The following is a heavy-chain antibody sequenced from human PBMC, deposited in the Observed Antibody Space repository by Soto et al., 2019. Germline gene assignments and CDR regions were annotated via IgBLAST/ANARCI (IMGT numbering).Heavy chain of an antibody. CDR2: ISGNARTI. D-gene: IGHD3-9*01. CDR3: AKDSYDILTGPFDY. J-gene: IGHJ4*02. Sequence: PGGSLRLSCAASGFTFTSYSINWVRQAPGKGLEWLSFISGNARTIYYADSVKGRFTVSRDNAKNSIYLQMNSLRAEDTAVYYCAKDSYDILTGPFDYWGQGTLVTVSS. V-gene: IGHV3-48*01. CDR1: GFTFTSYS.